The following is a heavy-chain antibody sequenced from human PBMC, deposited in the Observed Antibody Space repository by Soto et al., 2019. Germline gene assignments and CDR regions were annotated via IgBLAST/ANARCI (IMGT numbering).Heavy chain of an antibody. CDR1: GGTFSSYA. CDR2: IIPIFGTA. J-gene: IGHJ6*02. V-gene: IGHV1-69*01. CDR3: ARGGLALNYYYYGMDV. Sequence: QVQLVQSGAEVKKPGSSVKVSCKASGGTFSSYAISWVRQAPGQGLEWMGGIIPIFGTANYAQKFQGRVTITADESTGTAYMGVSRLGSEDTAVYLCARGGLALNYYYYGMDVWGQGTTVTVSS. D-gene: IGHD6-19*01.